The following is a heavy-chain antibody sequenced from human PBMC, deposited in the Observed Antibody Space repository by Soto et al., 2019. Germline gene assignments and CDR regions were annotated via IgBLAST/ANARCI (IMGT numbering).Heavy chain of an antibody. CDR3: ARGRGGAPPLASYTHYYQHHDV. CDR2: ISAFNGNT. Sequence: QDQLLQSGAEVKKPGASVTVSCKASGYSFTNYGITWVRQAPGQGLEWMGWISAFNGNTHYAPKLQGQVTLTTDASKNTGLLELRSLRSDDTAVYYCARGRGGAPPLASYTHYYQHHDVWGQGTTVTVSS. D-gene: IGHD1-26*01. V-gene: IGHV1-18*01. CDR1: GYSFTNYG. J-gene: IGHJ6*02.